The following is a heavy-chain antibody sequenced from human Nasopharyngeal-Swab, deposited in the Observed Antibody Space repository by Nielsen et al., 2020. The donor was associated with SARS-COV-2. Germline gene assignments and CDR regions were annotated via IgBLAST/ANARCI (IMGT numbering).Heavy chain of an antibody. Sequence: GESLKISCAASAFSFSTFWMHLVRQVPGEGLVLVSRINTDGRRTNYAESVKGRFTISRDNVKNMLYLQMNNLRPEDTAVYYCARDLGGFGGYWGQGTLATVSS. D-gene: IGHD4-23*01. CDR3: ARDLGGFGGY. J-gene: IGHJ4*02. CDR2: INTDGRRT. V-gene: IGHV3-74*01. CDR1: AFSFSTFW.